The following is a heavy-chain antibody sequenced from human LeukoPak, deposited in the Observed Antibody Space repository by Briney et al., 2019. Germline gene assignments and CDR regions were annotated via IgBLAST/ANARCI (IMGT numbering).Heavy chain of an antibody. CDR2: INPNSGGT. Sequence: ASVKVSCKASGYTFTGYYMHWVRQAPGQRLEWRGWINPNSGGTNYAQKFQGRVTMTRDTSISTAYMELSRLRSDDTAVYYCARAPTLVGAPPPEGYWGQGTLVTVSS. CDR1: GYTFTGYY. D-gene: IGHD1-26*01. V-gene: IGHV1-2*02. J-gene: IGHJ4*02. CDR3: ARAPTLVGAPPPEGY.